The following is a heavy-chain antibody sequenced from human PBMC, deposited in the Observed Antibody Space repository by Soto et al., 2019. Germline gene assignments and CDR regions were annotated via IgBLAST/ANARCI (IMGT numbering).Heavy chain of an antibody. J-gene: IGHJ4*02. CDR2: ISSSGSYI. V-gene: IGHV3-21*01. CDR1: GFTFSIYS. D-gene: IGHD2-15*01. CDR3: ARELFAVCSGGSCYSI. Sequence: EVQLVESGGGLVKPGGSLRPSCAASGFTFSIYSMNWVRQAPGKGLEWVSSISSSGSYIYYADSVKGRFTISRDNAKNSLYLDMNSLRAEDTAVYYCARELFAVCSGGSCYSIWGQGTLVTVSS.